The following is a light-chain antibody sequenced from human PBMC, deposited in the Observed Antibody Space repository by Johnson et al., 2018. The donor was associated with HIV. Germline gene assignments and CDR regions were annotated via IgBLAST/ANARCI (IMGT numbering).Light chain of an antibody. J-gene: IGLJ1*01. CDR2: ENN. Sequence: QSVLTQPPSVSATPGQKVTISCSGSSSNIENNYVSWYQQLPETAPKLLIYENNKRPSGIPDRFSGSKSGSSATLGITGLQTGDEADYYCATWHSSLTSGGVFGTGTKVTVL. V-gene: IGLV1-51*02. CDR3: ATWHSSLTSGGV. CDR1: SSNIENNY.